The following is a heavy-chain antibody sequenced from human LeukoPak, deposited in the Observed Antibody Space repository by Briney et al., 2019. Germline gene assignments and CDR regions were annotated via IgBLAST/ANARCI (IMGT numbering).Heavy chain of an antibody. J-gene: IGHJ3*02. CDR3: ARESCSGGSCYSFGLGAFDI. V-gene: IGHV1-2*04. CDR2: IYPNSRGT. CDR1: GYTFTVYY. Sequence: GASLKVSCKASGYTFTVYYMHWVRHTPGQGVEWMAWIYPNSRGTNSAQKFQGWVTMTRDTSISTAYMVLSRLRSDDTAVYYCARESCSGGSCYSFGLGAFDIWGQGTMVTVSS. D-gene: IGHD2-15*01.